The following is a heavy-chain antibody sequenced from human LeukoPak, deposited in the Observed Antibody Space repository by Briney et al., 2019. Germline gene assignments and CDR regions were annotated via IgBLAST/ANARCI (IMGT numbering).Heavy chain of an antibody. CDR3: ARGGPGHSYGGFDY. D-gene: IGHD5-18*01. Sequence: PGGSLRLSCAASGFTVSSSYMIWVRQPPGKGLEYISVIYSDGTINYADSVKGRFTISRDNSKNTLYFQMNSLRAEDTAVYYCARGGPGHSYGGFDYWGRGTLVTVSS. CDR2: IYSDGTI. J-gene: IGHJ4*02. V-gene: IGHV3-53*01. CDR1: GFTVSSSY.